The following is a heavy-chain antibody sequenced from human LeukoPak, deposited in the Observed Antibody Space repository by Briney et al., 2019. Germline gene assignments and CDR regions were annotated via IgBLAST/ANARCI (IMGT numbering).Heavy chain of an antibody. CDR1: GGSFSGYY. CDR2: INHSGST. CDR3: AAGKDSSANT. D-gene: IGHD3-22*01. J-gene: IGHJ5*02. V-gene: IGHV4-34*01. Sequence: SETLSLTCAVYGGSFSGYYWSWIRQPPGKGLEWIGEINHSGSTNYNPSLKSRVTISADTSKNQFSLKLNSVTAADTAVYYCAAGKDSSANTWGQGTPVTVSS.